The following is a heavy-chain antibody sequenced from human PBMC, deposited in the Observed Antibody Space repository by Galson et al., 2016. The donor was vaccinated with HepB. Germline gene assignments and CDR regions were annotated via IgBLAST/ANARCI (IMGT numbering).Heavy chain of an antibody. D-gene: IGHD3-22*01. CDR2: ISYDGDTQ. CDR1: GFMFSKYA. J-gene: IGHJ4*02. CDR3: ARDPYSFDSTGFSYFLQH. Sequence: SLRLSCAVSGFMFSKYAMHWVRQVPGKGPEWLAVISYDGDTQFFEASMKGRLTISRDNPKSTLYLQLSNLGPEDTAKYFCARDPYSFDSTGFSYFLQHWGQGTLVTVSS. V-gene: IGHV3-30*15.